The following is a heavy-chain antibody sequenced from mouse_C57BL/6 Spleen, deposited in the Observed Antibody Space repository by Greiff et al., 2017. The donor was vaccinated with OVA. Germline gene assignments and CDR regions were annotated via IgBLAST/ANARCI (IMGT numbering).Heavy chain of an antibody. V-gene: IGHV5-9-1*02. CDR2: ISSGGDYI. Sequence: EVNVVESGEGLVKPGGSLKLSCAASGFTFSSYAMSWVRQTPEKRLEWVAYISSGGDYIYYADTVTGRFTISRDNARNTLYIQMSSLKSEDTAMYYGTRGGYYSNYHAMDYWGQGTSVTVSS. CDR1: GFTFSSYA. D-gene: IGHD2-5*01. CDR3: TRGGYYSNYHAMDY. J-gene: IGHJ4*01.